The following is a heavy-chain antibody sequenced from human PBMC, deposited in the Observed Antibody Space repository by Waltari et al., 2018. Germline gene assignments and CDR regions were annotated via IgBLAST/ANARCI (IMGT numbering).Heavy chain of an antibody. D-gene: IGHD5-12*01. J-gene: IGHJ5*02. CDR3: ARHWKKSGYRFDP. CDR2: INYSGST. CDR1: GGSITTISYY. Sequence: QLQLQESVPGLVQPSETLSPTCPVSGGSITTISYYWGGIRQSPGKGLAWIGSINYSGSTYYNPTLKSRVTISGDTSKSQFYRKLSSVTAADTAVYYCARHWKKSGYRFDPWGQGTLVTVSS. V-gene: IGHV4-39*01.